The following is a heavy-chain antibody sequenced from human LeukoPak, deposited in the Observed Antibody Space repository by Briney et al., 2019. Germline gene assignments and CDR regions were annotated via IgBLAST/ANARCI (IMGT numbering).Heavy chain of an antibody. CDR2: INHSGST. J-gene: IGHJ4*02. CDR1: GGSFSGYY. V-gene: IGHV4-34*01. CDR3: ARGRYYDILTGYPPPFDY. D-gene: IGHD3-9*01. Sequence: KPSETLSLTCAVYGGSFSGYYWSWIRQPPGKGLEWIGEINHSGSTNYNPSLKSRVTISVDTSKNQFSLKLSSVTAADTAVYYCARGRYYDILTGYPPPFDYWGQGTLSPSPQ.